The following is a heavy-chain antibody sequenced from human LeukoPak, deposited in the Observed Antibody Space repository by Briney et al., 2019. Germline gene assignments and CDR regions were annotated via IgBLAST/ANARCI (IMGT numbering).Heavy chain of an antibody. V-gene: IGHV4-34*01. CDR1: GGSFSGYY. Sequence: PSETLSLTCAVYGGSFSGYYWSWIRQPPGKGLEWIGEINHSGSTNYNPSLKSRVTISVDTSKNQFSLKLSTVTAADTAVYYCARVRRESSGWYDQAHVYYYYGMDVWGQGTTVTVSS. D-gene: IGHD6-19*01. CDR3: ARVRRESSGWYDQAHVYYYYGMDV. J-gene: IGHJ6*02. CDR2: INHSGST.